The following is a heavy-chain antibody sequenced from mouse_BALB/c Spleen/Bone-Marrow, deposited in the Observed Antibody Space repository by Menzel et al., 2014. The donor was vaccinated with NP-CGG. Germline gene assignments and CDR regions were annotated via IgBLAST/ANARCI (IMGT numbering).Heavy chain of an antibody. V-gene: IGHV4-1*02. CDR3: ARLGYYGGFAY. Sequence: EVKLMDSRGGLVQPGSSLKLSCAASGFDFSGFWMGWVRQAPGKGLEWIGEINPDSSTINYTPSLKDRFIISRDNAKNTLYLQMSKVRSEDTALYYCARLGYYGGFAYWGQGTLVTVSA. D-gene: IGHD2-3*01. CDR2: INPDSSTI. CDR1: GFDFSGFW. J-gene: IGHJ3*01.